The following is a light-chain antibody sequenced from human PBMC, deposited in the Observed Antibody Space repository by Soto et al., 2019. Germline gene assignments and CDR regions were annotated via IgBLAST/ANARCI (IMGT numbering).Light chain of an antibody. Sequence: EIVMMQSPATLSVSPRERATLSCRASQALGNNLAWYQHKPGQAPRLLIYGASTRATGVPVSFSGSGSETEFPLSISSLQSDDLAVYYCQQYTNWPYTFGQGTNLEIE. V-gene: IGKV3-15*01. CDR1: QALGNN. CDR3: QQYTNWPYT. CDR2: GAS. J-gene: IGKJ2*01.